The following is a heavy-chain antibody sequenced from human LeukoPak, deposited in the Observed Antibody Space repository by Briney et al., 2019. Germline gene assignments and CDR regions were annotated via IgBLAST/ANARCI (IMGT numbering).Heavy chain of an antibody. J-gene: IGHJ5*02. D-gene: IGHD3-10*01. V-gene: IGHV3-66*01. CDR1: GFTVSSNY. Sequence: GGSLRLSCAASGFTVSSNYMSWVRQAPGKGLEWVSVIYSGGSTYYADSVKGRFTISRDNPKNTLYLQMNSLRAEDTAVYYCARTATFGMAEFDPWGQGTLVTVSS. CDR2: IYSGGST. CDR3: ARTATFGMAEFDP.